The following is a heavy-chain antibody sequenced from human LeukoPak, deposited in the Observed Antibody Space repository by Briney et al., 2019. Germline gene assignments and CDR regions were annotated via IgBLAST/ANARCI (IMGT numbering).Heavy chain of an antibody. CDR2: IYYSGST. CDR1: GGSISSSSYY. Sequence: ASETLSLTCTVSGGSISSSSYYWGWIRQPPGKGLEWIGSIYYSGSTYYNPSLKSRVTISVDTSKNQFSLKLSSVTAADAAVYYCARGDFSGGSCYLFYYWGQGALVTVSS. J-gene: IGHJ4*02. D-gene: IGHD2-15*01. V-gene: IGHV4-39*01. CDR3: ARGDFSGGSCYLFYY.